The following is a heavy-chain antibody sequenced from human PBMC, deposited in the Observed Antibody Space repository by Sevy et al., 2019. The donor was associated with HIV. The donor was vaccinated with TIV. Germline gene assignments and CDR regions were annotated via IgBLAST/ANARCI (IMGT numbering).Heavy chain of an antibody. J-gene: IGHJ4*02. V-gene: IGHV3-30-3*01. CDR2: ISYDGTNK. CDR1: GFTFNTYA. Sequence: GGSLRLSCAASGFTFNTYAMHWVRQAPGKGLEWVAFISYDGTNKYYSDSMKGRFTISRDNANNTLYLQMNSLRTEDTAVFYCARDKSSWYYFDSWGQGTLVTVSS. CDR3: ARDKSSWYYFDS. D-gene: IGHD6-13*01.